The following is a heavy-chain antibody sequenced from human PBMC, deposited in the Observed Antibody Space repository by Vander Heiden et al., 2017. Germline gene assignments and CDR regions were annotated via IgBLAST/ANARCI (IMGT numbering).Heavy chain of an antibody. CDR1: GFTFSSSG. CDR2: IAYDGNKK. CDR3: AKDKGGSNYVVYYYYGMDV. D-gene: IGHD1-7*01. V-gene: IGHV3-30*18. J-gene: IGHJ6*02. Sequence: VQLVESGGGVAQPGRSLRPSCVGSGFTFSSSGMLLVRQASGKGLEWVAVIAYDGNKKDYADSVKGRFTISRDNSKNTLYLEMNSLRVEDSSVYYCAKDKGGSNYVVYYYYGMDVWGQGTTVTVSS.